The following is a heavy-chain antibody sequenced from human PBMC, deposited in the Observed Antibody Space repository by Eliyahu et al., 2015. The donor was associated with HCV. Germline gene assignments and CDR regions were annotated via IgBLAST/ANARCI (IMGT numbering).Heavy chain of an antibody. J-gene: IGHJ6*02. CDR3: TTDRSVQQILYGMDV. V-gene: IGHV3-15*01. Sequence: EVQLVESGGGLVKPGGSLXLSCAASGFTFSNAWMSWVRQAPGKGLEWVGRIKSKTDGGTTDYAAPVKGRFTISRDDSKNTLYLQMNSLKTEDTAVYYCTTDRSVQQILYGMDVWGQGTTVTVSS. CDR1: GFTFSNAW. D-gene: IGHD6-13*01. CDR2: IKSKTDGGTT.